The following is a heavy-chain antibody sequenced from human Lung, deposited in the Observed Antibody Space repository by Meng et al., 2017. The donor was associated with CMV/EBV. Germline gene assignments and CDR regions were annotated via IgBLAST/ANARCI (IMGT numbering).Heavy chain of an antibody. CDR3: LRRSGGSV. V-gene: IGHV4-4*02. D-gene: IGHD3-10*01. J-gene: IGHJ1*01. CDR2: IPHRGSS. Sequence: HVRLRGSGPALVKPSETLSLTCAVYGDSITNHNWWSWVRQPPGKGLEWIGEIPHRGSSAYNPSLKSRVSMSIDKSKNQFSLKLTSVTAADTAVYHCLRRSGGSVWGQGTLVTVSS. CDR1: GDSITNHNW.